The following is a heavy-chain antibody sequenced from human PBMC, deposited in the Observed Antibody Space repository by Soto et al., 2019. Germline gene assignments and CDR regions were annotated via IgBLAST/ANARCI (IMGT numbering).Heavy chain of an antibody. D-gene: IGHD5-12*01. J-gene: IGHJ4*02. CDR3: ARVLRRDGYASLDY. CDR1: GGTFSSYA. CDR2: IIPIFGTA. V-gene: IGHV1-69*12. Sequence: QVQLVQSGAEVKKPGSSVKVSCKASGGTFSSYAISWLRLAPGQGLEWMGGIIPIFGTANYAQKFQGRVTITADESTGTAYMELSSLRSEDTAVYYCARVLRRDGYASLDYWGQGTLVTVSS.